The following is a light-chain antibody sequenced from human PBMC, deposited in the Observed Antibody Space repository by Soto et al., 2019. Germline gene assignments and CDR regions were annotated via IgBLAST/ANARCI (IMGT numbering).Light chain of an antibody. CDR2: EVS. V-gene: IGLV2-14*01. CDR1: SSDVGAYKY. J-gene: IGLJ1*01. CDR3: SSHTSTSPYV. Sequence: QSALTQPASVSGSPGQSITISCAGTSSDVGAYKYVSWYQQHPGKAPKLLIYEVSNRPSGVSHRFSGSKSGNTASLTISGLQAEDEADYYCSSHTSTSPYVFGTGTKVTVL.